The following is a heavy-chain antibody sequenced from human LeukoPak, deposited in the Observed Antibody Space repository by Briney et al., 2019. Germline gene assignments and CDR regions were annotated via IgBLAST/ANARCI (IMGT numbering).Heavy chain of an antibody. J-gene: IGHJ4*02. CDR3: AKKSDGSGTAPYYFDY. CDR1: GFTFSSYA. V-gene: IGHV3-23*01. CDR2: ISGSGGST. Sequence: GGSLRLSCAASGFTFSSYAMSWVRQAPGKGLEWVSAISGSGGSTYYADSVKGRFTISRDNSKNTLYLQMNSLRAEDTAVYYCAKKSDGSGTAPYYFDYWGQGTLVTVSS. D-gene: IGHD3-10*01.